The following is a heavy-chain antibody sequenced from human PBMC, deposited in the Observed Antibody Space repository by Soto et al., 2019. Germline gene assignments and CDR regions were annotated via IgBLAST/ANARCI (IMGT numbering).Heavy chain of an antibody. J-gene: IGHJ6*02. V-gene: IGHV1-69*13. CDR3: ARAPYSSSWGNYSGMDV. CDR1: GGTFSSYA. Sequence: GASVKVSCKASGGTFSSYAISWVRQAPGQGLEWMGGIIPIFGTANYAQKFQGRVTITADESTSTAYMELSSLRSEDTAVYYCARAPYSSSWGNYSGMDVWGQGTTVTVSS. D-gene: IGHD6-13*01. CDR2: IIPIFGTA.